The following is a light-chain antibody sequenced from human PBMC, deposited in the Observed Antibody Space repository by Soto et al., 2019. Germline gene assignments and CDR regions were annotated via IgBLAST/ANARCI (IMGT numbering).Light chain of an antibody. V-gene: IGKV3-15*01. Sequence: EIVMTQSPATLSVSPGERATLSCRASQSVSSNLACYQQKPGQAPGLLIYGASSRATGIPARFSGSGSGTEFTLTFSSLQSEDFAVYYCQQYYNWPPGLMYTFGQGTKLEIK. CDR2: GAS. CDR3: QQYYNWPPGLMYT. CDR1: QSVSSN. J-gene: IGKJ2*01.